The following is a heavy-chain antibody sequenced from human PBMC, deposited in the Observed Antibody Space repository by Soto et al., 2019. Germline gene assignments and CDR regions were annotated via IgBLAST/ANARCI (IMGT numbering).Heavy chain of an antibody. D-gene: IGHD3-10*01. J-gene: IGHJ6*02. CDR2: ISYDGSNK. CDR3: ARGREGWFGVYYYYGMDV. CDR1: GFTFSSYA. V-gene: IGHV3-30-3*01. Sequence: QVQLVESGGGVVQPGRSLRLSCAASGFTFSSYAMHWVRQAPGKGLEWVAVISYDGSNKYYADSVKGRFTISRDNSKNTLYLQMNSLRAEDTAVYYCARGREGWFGVYYYYGMDVWGQGTTVTVSS.